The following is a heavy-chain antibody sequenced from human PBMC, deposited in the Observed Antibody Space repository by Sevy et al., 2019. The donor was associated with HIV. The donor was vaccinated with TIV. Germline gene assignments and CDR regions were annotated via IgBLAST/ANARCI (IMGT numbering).Heavy chain of an antibody. Sequence: GGSLRLSCAASGFTFSNYAMSWVRQAPGKGLELVSGISGSAYYTNYADSVKGRFTISRDNSKNALYLQMNSLRAEDTAVYYCTKEGEGYNYDSSGSFGXWGQGTLVTVSS. D-gene: IGHD3-22*01. J-gene: IGHJ1*01. CDR3: TKEGEGYNYDSSGSFGX. CDR1: GFTFSNYA. V-gene: IGHV3-23*01. CDR2: ISGSAYYT.